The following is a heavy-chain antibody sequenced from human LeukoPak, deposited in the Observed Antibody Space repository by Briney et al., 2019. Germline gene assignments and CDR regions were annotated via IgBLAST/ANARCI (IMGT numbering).Heavy chain of an antibody. CDR2: IKSDGST. Sequence: GGSLRLSCAASGFTFSSYWMSWVRQAPGKGLVWVSRIKSDGSTIYADSVKGRFTISRDNARNTLYLQMNSLRVEDTAMYYCARAVTYFYGSVTYDWFDPWGQGTLATVSS. J-gene: IGHJ5*02. CDR3: ARAVTYFYGSVTYDWFDP. CDR1: GFTFSSYW. V-gene: IGHV3-74*01. D-gene: IGHD3-10*01.